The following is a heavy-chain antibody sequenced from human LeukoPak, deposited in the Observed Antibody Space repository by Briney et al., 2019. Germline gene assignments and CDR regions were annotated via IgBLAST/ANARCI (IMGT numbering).Heavy chain of an antibody. CDR3: ARGLRGGVTYYYDSSGYFDY. CDR2: IYTSGST. Sequence: SQTLSLTCTVSGGSISSGSYYWSWIRQPAGTGLEWIGRIYTSGSTNYNPSLKSRVTISVDTSKNQFSLKLSSVTAADTAVYYCARGLRGGVTYYYDSSGYFDYWGQGTLVTVSS. V-gene: IGHV4-61*02. J-gene: IGHJ4*02. D-gene: IGHD3-22*01. CDR1: GGSISSGSYY.